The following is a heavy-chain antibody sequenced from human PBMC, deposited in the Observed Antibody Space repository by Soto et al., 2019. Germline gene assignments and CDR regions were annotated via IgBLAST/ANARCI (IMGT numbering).Heavy chain of an antibody. CDR2: ISSSSSYI. V-gene: IGHV3-21*01. D-gene: IGHD2-2*01. CDR1: GFTFSSYS. CDR3: ARIKVVPAAIDYYYGMDV. J-gene: IGHJ6*02. Sequence: GGSLRLSCAASGFTFSSYSMNWVRQAPGKGLEWVSSISSSSSYIYYADSVKGRFTISRDNAKNSLYLQMNSLRAEDTAVYYCARIKVVPAAIDYYYGMDVWGQGTTVTVS.